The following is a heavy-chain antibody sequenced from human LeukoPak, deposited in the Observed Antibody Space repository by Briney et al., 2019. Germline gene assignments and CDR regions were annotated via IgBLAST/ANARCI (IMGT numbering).Heavy chain of an antibody. CDR3: ARGDILTGYNK. D-gene: IGHD3-9*01. CDR2: IIPIFGTA. Sequence: SVKVSCKASGGTFSSYAISWVRQAPGQGLEWMGGIIPIFGTANYVQKFQGRVTITADESTSTAYMEPSSLRSEDTAVYYCARGDILTGYNKWGQGTLVTVSS. V-gene: IGHV1-69*01. CDR1: GGTFSSYA. J-gene: IGHJ4*02.